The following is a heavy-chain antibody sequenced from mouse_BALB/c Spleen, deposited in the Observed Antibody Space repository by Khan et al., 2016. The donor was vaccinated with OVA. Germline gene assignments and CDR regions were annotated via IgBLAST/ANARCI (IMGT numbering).Heavy chain of an antibody. J-gene: IGHJ4*01. D-gene: IGHD1-1*01. CDR1: GFTFSSYT. CDR2: ISHGGNRT. Sequence: DVKLVESGGGLVQPGGSLKLSCAASGFTFSSYTMSWVRQTPEKRLEWVAFISHGGNRTYYPDSIKGRFTSSRDNAKNTLYLQMSSLKSEDTAMYYCPRPSTTEYDYGLDYWGQGTSVTVSS. CDR3: PRPSTTEYDYGLDY. V-gene: IGHV5-12-2*01.